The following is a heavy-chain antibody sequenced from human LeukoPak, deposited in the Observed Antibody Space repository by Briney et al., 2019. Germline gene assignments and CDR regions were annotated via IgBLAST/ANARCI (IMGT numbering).Heavy chain of an antibody. CDR3: AKVFRVRGKYYYYYYGMDV. CDR2: ISGSGGST. J-gene: IGHJ6*02. Sequence: TGGSLRLSCAASGFTFSSYAMSWVRQAPGKGLEWVSAISGSGGSTYYADSVKGRFTISRDNSKNTLYLQMNSLRAEDTAVYYCAKVFRVRGKYYYYYYGMDVWGQGTTVTVSS. CDR1: GFTFSSYA. V-gene: IGHV3-23*01. D-gene: IGHD5-12*01.